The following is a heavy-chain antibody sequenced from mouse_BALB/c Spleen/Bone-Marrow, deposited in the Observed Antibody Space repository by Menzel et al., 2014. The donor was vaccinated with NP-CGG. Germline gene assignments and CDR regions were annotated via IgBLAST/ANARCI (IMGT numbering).Heavy chain of an antibody. J-gene: IGHJ2*01. Sequence: EVQLQQSGPDLVKPSQSLSLTCTVTGYSITSGYSWHWIPQFPGNKLEWMGYIHYSGSTNYNPSLKSRISITRDTSKIQFFLQLNSVTTEDTATYYCASTTVVAKRDFDYWGQGTTLAVSS. CDR3: ASTTVVAKRDFDY. CDR2: IHYSGST. D-gene: IGHD1-1*01. CDR1: GYSITSGYS. V-gene: IGHV3-1*02.